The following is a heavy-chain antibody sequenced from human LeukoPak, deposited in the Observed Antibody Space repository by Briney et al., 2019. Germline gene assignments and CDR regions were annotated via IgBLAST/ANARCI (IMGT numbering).Heavy chain of an antibody. V-gene: IGHV3-43*01. Sequence: GGSLRLSCAASGFTFHDYTMHWVRQAPGKGLEWVSLITRDGASTFYADSVKGRFTISRDNSKNSLHLQMNSLRIEDTALYYCATERQKYFDYWGQGTLVTVSS. CDR2: ITRDGAST. J-gene: IGHJ4*02. CDR3: ATERQKYFDY. CDR1: GFTFHDYT.